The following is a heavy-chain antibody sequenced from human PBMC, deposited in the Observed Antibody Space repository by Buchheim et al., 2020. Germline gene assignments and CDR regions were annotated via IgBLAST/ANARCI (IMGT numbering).Heavy chain of an antibody. CDR3: AKDWGPSGYFDY. CDR2: ISYDGSNK. J-gene: IGHJ4*02. V-gene: IGHV3-30*18. D-gene: IGHD3-16*01. Sequence: QVQLVESGGGVVQPGRSLRLSCAASGFTFSSYGMHWVRQAPGKGLEWVAVISYDGSNKYYADSVKGRFTISRDNSKNTLYLQMSSLRAEDTAVYYCAKDWGPSGYFDYWGQGTL. CDR1: GFTFSSYG.